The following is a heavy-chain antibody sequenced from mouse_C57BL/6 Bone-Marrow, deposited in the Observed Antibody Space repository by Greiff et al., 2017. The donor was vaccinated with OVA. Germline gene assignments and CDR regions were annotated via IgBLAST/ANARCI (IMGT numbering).Heavy chain of an antibody. J-gene: IGHJ3*01. CDR1: GFNIKDDY. D-gene: IGHD2-4*01. CDR3: TTLIYYDYIAY. Sequence: VQLKQSGAELVRPGASVKLSCTASGFNIKDDYMHWVKQRPEQGLEWIGWIDPENGDTEYASKFQGKATITADTSSNTAYLQLSSLTSEDTAVYYCTTLIYYDYIAYGGQGTLVTVSA. V-gene: IGHV14-4*01. CDR2: IDPENGDT.